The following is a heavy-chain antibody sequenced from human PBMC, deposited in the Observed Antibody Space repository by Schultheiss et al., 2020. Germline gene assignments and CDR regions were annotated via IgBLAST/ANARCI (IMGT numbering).Heavy chain of an antibody. CDR3: ARGVGYGGNSRYSYYYMDV. J-gene: IGHJ6*03. V-gene: IGHV4-34*01. D-gene: IGHD4-23*01. Sequence: SETLSLTCGVYAGSFSPYYWTWIRQPPGKGLECIGEINHSGSTNYSPSLKSRVTISLDTSKKQFSLKLSSVTAADTAVYYCARGVGYGGNSRYSYYYMDVWGKGTTVTVSS. CDR2: INHSGST. CDR1: AGSFSPYY.